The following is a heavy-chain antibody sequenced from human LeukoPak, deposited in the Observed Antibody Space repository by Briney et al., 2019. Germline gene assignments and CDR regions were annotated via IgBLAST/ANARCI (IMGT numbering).Heavy chain of an antibody. V-gene: IGHV4-59*08. CDR3: ARRGYGDYGFDP. J-gene: IGHJ5*02. CDR2: IYYSGST. D-gene: IGHD4-17*01. CDR1: GGSISSYY. Sequence: ETLSLTCTVSGGSISSYYWSWIRQPPGKGLEWIGYIYYSGSTNYNPSLKSRVTISVDTSKNQFSLKLSSVTAADTAVYYCARRGYGDYGFDPWGQGTLVTVSS.